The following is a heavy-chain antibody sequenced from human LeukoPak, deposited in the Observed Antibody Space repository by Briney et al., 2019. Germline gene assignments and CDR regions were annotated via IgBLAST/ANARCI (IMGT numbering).Heavy chain of an antibody. J-gene: IGHJ5*02. Sequence: SETLSLTCAVYGGSFSGYYWSWIRQPPGKGLEWIGYIYYSGSTNYNPSLKSRVTISVDTSKNQFSLKLSSVTAADTAVYYCARRGSSWYSGWFDPWGQGTLVTVSS. CDR3: ARRGSSWYSGWFDP. D-gene: IGHD6-13*01. V-gene: IGHV4-59*08. CDR2: IYYSGST. CDR1: GGSFSGYY.